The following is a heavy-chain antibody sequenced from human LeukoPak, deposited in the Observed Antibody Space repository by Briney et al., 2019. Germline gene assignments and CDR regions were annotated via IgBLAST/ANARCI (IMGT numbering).Heavy chain of an antibody. Sequence: ASVKVSCKASGYTFTGYYMHWVRQAPGQGLEWMGWINPNSGGTNYAQKFQGRVTMTRDTSISTAYMELSRLRSDDTAVYYCARDRGSSGYHDAFDIWGQGTMVTVSS. CDR1: GYTFTGYY. CDR2: INPNSGGT. V-gene: IGHV1-2*02. J-gene: IGHJ3*02. CDR3: ARDRGSSGYHDAFDI. D-gene: IGHD3-22*01.